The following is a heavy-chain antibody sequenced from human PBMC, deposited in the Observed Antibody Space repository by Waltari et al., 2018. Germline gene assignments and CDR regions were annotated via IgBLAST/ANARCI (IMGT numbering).Heavy chain of an antibody. V-gene: IGHV3-66*02. J-gene: IGHJ4*02. CDR3: ARDPPXVAAAGPGRG. CDR2: IYXSGST. CDR1: GITVGNNY. D-gene: IGHD6-25*01. Sequence: VQLXESGGGXVRPGGSLRXSCAASGITVGNNYMSWVRQAPGXGLELISLIYXSGSTYYADSVKGRFTIXRDNSKNTLXLXMXSLRSEDTAVYXCARDPPXVAAAGPGRGWGQGTLVT.